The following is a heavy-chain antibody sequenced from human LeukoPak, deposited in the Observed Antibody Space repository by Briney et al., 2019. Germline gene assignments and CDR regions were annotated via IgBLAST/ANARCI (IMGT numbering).Heavy chain of an antibody. CDR2: IIPNLGIA. D-gene: IGHD3-10*01. Sequence: SVKVSCKASGGTFSSYTISWVRQAPGQGLEWMGRIIPNLGIANYAQKFQGRVTITADKSTSTAYMELSSLRSEDTAVYYCARGNGRMVRGNYYYYYMDVWGKGTTVTVSS. CDR3: ARGNGRMVRGNYYYYYMDV. J-gene: IGHJ6*03. CDR1: GGTFSSYT. V-gene: IGHV1-69*02.